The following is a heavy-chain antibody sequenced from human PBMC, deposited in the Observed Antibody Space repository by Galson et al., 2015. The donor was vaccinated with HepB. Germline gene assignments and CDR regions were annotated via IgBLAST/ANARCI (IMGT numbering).Heavy chain of an antibody. CDR2: FDPEDGET. D-gene: IGHD5/OR15-5a*01. Sequence: SVKVSCKVSGYTLTELSMHWVRQAPGKGLEWMGGFDPEDGETIYAQKFQGRVTMTEDTSTDTAYMELSSLRSEDTAVYYCATSLLPVFALHDAFDIWGQGTMVTVSS. V-gene: IGHV1-24*01. CDR1: GYTLTELS. J-gene: IGHJ3*02. CDR3: ATSLLPVFALHDAFDI.